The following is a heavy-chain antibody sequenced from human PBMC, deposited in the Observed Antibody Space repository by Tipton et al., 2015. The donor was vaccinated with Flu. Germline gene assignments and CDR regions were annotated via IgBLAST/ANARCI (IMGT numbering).Heavy chain of an antibody. Sequence: TLSLTCTVSGGSISSSSYYWGWIRQPPGKGLEWIGSIYHSGSTYYNPSLKSRVTISVDTSKNQFSLKLSSVTAADTAVYYCARARSMWELLFMDYWGQGTLVTVSS. D-gene: IGHD1-26*01. J-gene: IGHJ4*02. CDR3: ARARSMWELLFMDY. CDR1: GGSISSSSYY. CDR2: IYHSGST. V-gene: IGHV4-39*07.